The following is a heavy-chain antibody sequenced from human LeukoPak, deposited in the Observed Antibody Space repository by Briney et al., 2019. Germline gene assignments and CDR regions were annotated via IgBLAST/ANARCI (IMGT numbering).Heavy chain of an antibody. CDR2: IIPIFGTA. J-gene: IGHJ4*02. Sequence: ASVKVSCKASGYTFTGYYMHWVRQAPGQGLEWMGGIIPIFGTANYAQKFQGRVTITADESTSTAYMELSSLRSEDTAVYYCARDGIRYCSSTSCYGGFDYWGQGTLVTVSS. CDR3: ARDGIRYCSSTSCYGGFDY. CDR1: GYTFTGYY. D-gene: IGHD2-2*01. V-gene: IGHV1-69*13.